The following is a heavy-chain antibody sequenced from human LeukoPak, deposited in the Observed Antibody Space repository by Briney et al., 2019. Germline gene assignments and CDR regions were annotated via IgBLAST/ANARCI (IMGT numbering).Heavy chain of an antibody. Sequence: SVKVSCKASGGTFSSYAISWVRQAPGQGLEWMGGIIPIFGTANYAQKFQGRVTITMDESTSTAYMELSSLRSEDTAVYYCAVNYDILTGALDYWGQGTLVTVSS. D-gene: IGHD3-9*01. CDR1: GGTFSSYA. CDR2: IIPIFGTA. CDR3: AVNYDILTGALDY. J-gene: IGHJ4*02. V-gene: IGHV1-69*05.